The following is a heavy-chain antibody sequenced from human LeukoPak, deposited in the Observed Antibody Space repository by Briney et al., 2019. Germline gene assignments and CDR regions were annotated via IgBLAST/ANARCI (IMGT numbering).Heavy chain of an antibody. CDR2: IYTSGST. J-gene: IGHJ6*02. D-gene: IGHD5-18*01. V-gene: IGHV4-4*07. Sequence: SETLSLTCAVSGGSITNYYWTWIRQPAGKGLEWIGRIYTSGSTNYDPSLKSRVTISVDTSKNQFSLKLSSVTAADTAVYYCARGPSIQLWSDPYYYYGMDVWGQGTTVTVPS. CDR1: GGSITNYY. CDR3: ARGPSIQLWSDPYYYYGMDV.